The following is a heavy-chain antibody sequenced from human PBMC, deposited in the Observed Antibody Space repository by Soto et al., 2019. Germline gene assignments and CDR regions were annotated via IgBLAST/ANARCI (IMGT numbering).Heavy chain of an antibody. CDR2: ISGSGGST. CDR1: GFTFSSYA. J-gene: IGHJ4*02. Sequence: EVQLLESGGGLVQPGGSLRLSCAASGFTFSSYAMSWVRQAPGKGLEWVSAISGSGGSTYYADSVKGRFTISRDNSKNTLYLQMNSLRAEDTAVYYCAKDRSYRDDSSDPTYYWGQGTLVTVSS. CDR3: AKDRSYRDDSSDPTYY. D-gene: IGHD3-22*01. V-gene: IGHV3-23*01.